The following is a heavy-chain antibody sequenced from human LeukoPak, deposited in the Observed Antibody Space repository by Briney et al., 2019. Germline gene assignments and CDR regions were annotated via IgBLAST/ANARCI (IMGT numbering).Heavy chain of an antibody. J-gene: IGHJ4*02. CDR2: ISGSGDST. V-gene: IGHV3-23*01. CDR1: GFTFSSYA. Sequence: PGGSLRLSCAASGFTFSSYAMSWVRQAPGKGLEWVSVISGSGDSTYYADSVKGRFTISRDNSKNTLYLHMNSLRAEDTAVYYCARVEGKDFDYWGQGTLVTVSS. CDR3: ARVEGKDFDY. D-gene: IGHD2-15*01.